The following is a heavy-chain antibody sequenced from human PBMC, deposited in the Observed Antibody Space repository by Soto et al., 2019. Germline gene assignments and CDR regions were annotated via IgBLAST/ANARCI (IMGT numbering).Heavy chain of an antibody. CDR2: IYYNGNT. Sequence: QLQLQESGPGLVKSSETLSLTCNVAGGSISSSSYYWGWIRQPPGKGLEWIGSIYYNGNTYDNPSLKSRVTMAVDTCEHHFSLQLSSVTAADTAVYYCARSGQVGGTDYFDYWGQGTLVTVSS. V-gene: IGHV4-39*02. CDR1: GGSISSSSYY. D-gene: IGHD1-26*01. CDR3: ARSGQVGGTDYFDY. J-gene: IGHJ4*02.